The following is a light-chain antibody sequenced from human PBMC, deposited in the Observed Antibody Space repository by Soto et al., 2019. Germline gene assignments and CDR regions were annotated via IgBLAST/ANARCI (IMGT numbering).Light chain of an antibody. V-gene: IGKV1-6*01. CDR1: QGIRND. CDR3: VQDYDYPLT. J-gene: IGKJ4*01. CDR2: AAS. Sequence: ALQMTQSPSSLAASVGDRVTITCRASQGIRNDLGWYQQKPGKAPKLLIYAASTLQSGVPSRFSGSGSGTDFTLTIGSLQPEDFATYYCVQDYDYPLTFGGGTKVDIK.